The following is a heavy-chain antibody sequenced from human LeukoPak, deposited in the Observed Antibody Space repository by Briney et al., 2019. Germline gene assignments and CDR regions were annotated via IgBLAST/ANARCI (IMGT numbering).Heavy chain of an antibody. CDR1: GFTFSSYG. D-gene: IGHD6-19*01. CDR3: ATGIAVAGYFDY. V-gene: IGHV3-30*03. J-gene: IGHJ4*02. CDR2: ISYDGSNK. Sequence: GGSPRLSCAASGFTFSSYGMHWVRQAPGKGLEWVAVISYDGSNKYYADSVKGRFTISRDNSKNTLYLQMNSLRAEDTAVYYCATGIAVAGYFDYWGQGTLVTVSS.